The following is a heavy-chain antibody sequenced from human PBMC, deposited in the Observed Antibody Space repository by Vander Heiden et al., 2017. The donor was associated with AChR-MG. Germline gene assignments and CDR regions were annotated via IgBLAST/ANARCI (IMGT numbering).Heavy chain of an antibody. J-gene: IGHJ6*02. V-gene: IGHV3-21*01. CDR3: ARDYKGVPAAIISYYYYGMDV. Sequence: EVQLVESGGGLVKPGGSLRPSCAAPGFTFSSYSMNWVRQAPGKGLEWVSSISSSSSYIYYADSVKGRFTISRDNAKNSLYLQMNSLRAEDTAVYYCARDYKGVPAAIISYYYYGMDVWGQGTTVTVSS. CDR1: GFTFSSYS. D-gene: IGHD2-2*02. CDR2: ISSSSSYI.